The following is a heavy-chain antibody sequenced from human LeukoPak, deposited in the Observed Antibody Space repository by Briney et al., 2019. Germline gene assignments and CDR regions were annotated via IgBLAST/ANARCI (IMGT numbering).Heavy chain of an antibody. CDR1: GFTVSSNY. D-gene: IGHD3-3*01. Sequence: GGSLRLSCAASGFTVSSNYMSWVRQAPGKGLGWVSVIYSGGSTYYADSVKGRFTISRDNSKHTLYLQMNSLRAEDTAVYYCARDWSHRCFDYWGQGTLVTASS. V-gene: IGHV3-53*01. CDR3: ARDWSHRCFDY. J-gene: IGHJ4*02. CDR2: IYSGGST.